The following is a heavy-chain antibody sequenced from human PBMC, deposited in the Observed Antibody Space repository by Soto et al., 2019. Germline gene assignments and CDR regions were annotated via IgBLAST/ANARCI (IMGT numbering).Heavy chain of an antibody. J-gene: IGHJ4*02. CDR2: ISAGAVAT. V-gene: IGHV3-23*01. CDR1: GFTFSSYA. D-gene: IGHD3-22*01. Sequence: PRGSLRLSCAASGFTFSSYAMSWVRQAPGKGLEWVSAISAGAVATNYADSVKGRFTISRDNSKNTLYLQMNSLRAEDTAVYYCAKGRESSGSYRPFDYWGQGALVTVSS. CDR3: AKGRESSGSYRPFDY.